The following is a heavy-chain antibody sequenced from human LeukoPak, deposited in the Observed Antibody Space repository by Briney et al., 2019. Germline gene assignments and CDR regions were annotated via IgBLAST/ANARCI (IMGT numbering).Heavy chain of an antibody. V-gene: IGHV4-61*02. D-gene: IGHD1-14*01. CDR1: SGCISSGSYY. J-gene: IGHJ4*02. CDR2: IYTSGST. CDR3: ARTTQESMYYFDY. Sequence: PSETLSLTCTVSSGCISSGSYYWSWIRQPAGKGLELIGRIYTSGSTNYNPSLKSRVTISVDTSKNQFSLKLSSVTAADTAVYYCARTTQESMYYFDYWGQGTLVTVSS.